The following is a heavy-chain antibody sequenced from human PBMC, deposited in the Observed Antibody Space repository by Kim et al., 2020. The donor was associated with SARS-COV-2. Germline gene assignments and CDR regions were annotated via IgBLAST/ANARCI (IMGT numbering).Heavy chain of an antibody. Sequence: SETLSLTCAVYGGSFSGYYWSWIRQPPGKGLEWIGEINHSGSTNYNPSLKSRVTISVDTSKNQFSLKLSSVTAADTAVYYCARDYPLAVAGTIPFDYWG. D-gene: IGHD6-19*01. J-gene: IGHJ4*01. V-gene: IGHV4-34*01. CDR2: INHSGST. CDR3: ARDYPLAVAGTIPFDY. CDR1: GGSFSGYY.